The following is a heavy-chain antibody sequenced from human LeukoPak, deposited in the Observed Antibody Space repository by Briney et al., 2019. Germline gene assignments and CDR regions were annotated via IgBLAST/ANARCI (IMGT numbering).Heavy chain of an antibody. D-gene: IGHD3-9*01. CDR3: AKARLRYFDWSSFDY. CDR1: GFTFDDYA. Sequence: GGSLRLSCGASGFTFDDYAMHWVRQAPGKGVEWVSGISWNRGRIGYADSVKGRFTISRDNAKNSLYLQMNSLRAADTALYYCAKARLRYFDWSSFDYWGQGTLVTVSS. V-gene: IGHV3-9*01. J-gene: IGHJ4*02. CDR2: ISWNRGRI.